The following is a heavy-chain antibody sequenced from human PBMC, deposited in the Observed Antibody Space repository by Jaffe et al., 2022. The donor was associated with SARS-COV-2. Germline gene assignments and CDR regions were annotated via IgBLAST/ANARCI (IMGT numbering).Heavy chain of an antibody. J-gene: IGHJ6*03. CDR3: ARAGGGGDYAFGYYYYYMDV. CDR1: GGSISSYY. CDR2: IYYSGST. V-gene: IGHV4-59*01. Sequence: QVQLQESGPGLVKPSETLSLTCTVSGGSISSYYWSWIRQPPGKGLEWIGYIYYSGSTNYNPSLKSRVTISVDTSKNQFSLKLSSVTAADTAVYYCARAGGGGDYAFGYYYYYMDVWGKGTTVTVSS. D-gene: IGHD2-21*02.